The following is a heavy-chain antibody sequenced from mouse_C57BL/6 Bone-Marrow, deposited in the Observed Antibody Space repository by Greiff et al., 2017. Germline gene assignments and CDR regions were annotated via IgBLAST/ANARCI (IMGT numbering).Heavy chain of an antibody. V-gene: IGHV1-72*01. CDR3: ARSAYSNYVGYFEV. J-gene: IGHJ1*03. CDR1: GYTFTSYW. Sequence: VQLQQPGAELVKPGASVKMSCKASGYTFTSYWMHWVKQRPGRGLEWIGRIDPNSGGTKYNEKFKSKATLTVDKSSSTAYMQLSSLTSEEAAVYYCARSAYSNYVGYFEVWGTGTTVTVSS. D-gene: IGHD2-5*01. CDR2: IDPNSGGT.